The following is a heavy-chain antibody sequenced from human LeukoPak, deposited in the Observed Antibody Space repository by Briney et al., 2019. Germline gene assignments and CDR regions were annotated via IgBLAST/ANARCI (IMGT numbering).Heavy chain of an antibody. J-gene: IGHJ4*02. Sequence: GGSLRLSCAASGFTVSSNYMSWVRQAPGKGLEWVSVIYSGGSTYYADSVKGRFTISRDNSKNTLYLQMNSLRAEDTAVYYCARVPPPHCSGGSCAFDDWGQGTLVTVSS. D-gene: IGHD2-15*01. CDR1: GFTVSSNY. CDR3: ARVPPPHCSGGSCAFDD. CDR2: IYSGGST. V-gene: IGHV3-53*01.